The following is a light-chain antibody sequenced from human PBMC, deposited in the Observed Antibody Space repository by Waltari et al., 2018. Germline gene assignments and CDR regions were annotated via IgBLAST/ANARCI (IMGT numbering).Light chain of an antibody. CDR2: DVT. CDR1: SSDVGGYHY. Sequence: QSALTQPASVSGSPGQSIAFSCTGTSSDVGGYHYVPWYQQPPGKAPKLMIYDVTKRPSGISNRFSGSKSGYTASLTISGLQAEDEADYYCISYTSSGTYVFGTGTKVTVL. J-gene: IGLJ1*01. V-gene: IGLV2-14*01. CDR3: ISYTSSGTYV.